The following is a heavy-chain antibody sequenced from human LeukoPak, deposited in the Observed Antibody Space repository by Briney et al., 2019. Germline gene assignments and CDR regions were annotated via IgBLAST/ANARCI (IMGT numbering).Heavy chain of an antibody. CDR3: AKDHSSGWWAGGRLDY. CDR1: GFTFSSYG. Sequence: GGSLRLSCAASGFTFSSYGMHWVRQAPGKGLEWVAFIRYDGSNKYYADSVKGRFTISRDNSKNTLYLQMNSLRAEDTAVYYCAKDHSSGWWAGGRLDYWGQGTLVTVSS. V-gene: IGHV3-30*02. CDR2: IRYDGSNK. D-gene: IGHD6-19*01. J-gene: IGHJ4*02.